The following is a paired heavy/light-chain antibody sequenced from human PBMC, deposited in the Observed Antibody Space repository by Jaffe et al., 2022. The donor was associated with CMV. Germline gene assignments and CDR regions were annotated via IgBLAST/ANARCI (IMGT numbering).Light chain of an antibody. CDR3: CSYAGSYTFAV. CDR1: SSDVGGYNY. J-gene: IGLJ3*02. Sequence: QSALTQPRSVSGSPGQSVTISCTGTSSDVGGYNYVSWYQQHPGKAPKLMIYDVSKRPSGVPDRFSGSKSGNTASLTISGLQAEDEADYYCCSYAGSYTFAVFGGGTKLTVL. V-gene: IGLV2-11*01. CDR2: DVS.
Heavy chain of an antibody. CDR2: IYYSGST. V-gene: IGHV4-39*01. CDR3: ARSKRDYGDPMGYYYYMDV. CDR1: GGSISSSSYY. Sequence: QLQLQESGPGLVKPSETLSLTCTVSGGSISSSSYYWGWIRQPPGKGLEWIGSIYYSGSTYYNPSLKSRVTISVDTSKNQFSLKLSSVTAADTAVYYCARSKRDYGDPMGYYYYMDVWGKGTTVTVSS. J-gene: IGHJ6*03. D-gene: IGHD4-17*01.